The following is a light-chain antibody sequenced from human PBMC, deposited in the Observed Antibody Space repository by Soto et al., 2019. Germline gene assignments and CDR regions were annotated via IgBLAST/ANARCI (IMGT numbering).Light chain of an antibody. CDR3: QQYGSSLWT. V-gene: IGKV3-20*01. J-gene: IGKJ1*01. CDR1: QSVSSSY. CDR2: GAS. Sequence: EIVLTQSPGTLSLSPGERATLSCRVSQSVSSSYLAWYQQKPGQAPRLLIYGASSRATGIPDRFSGSGSGTDFSLTISRLEPEDFAVYYCQQYGSSLWTFGKGTKVEIK.